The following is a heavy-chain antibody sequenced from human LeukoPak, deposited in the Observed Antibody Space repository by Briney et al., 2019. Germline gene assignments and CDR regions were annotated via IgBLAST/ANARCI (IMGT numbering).Heavy chain of an antibody. CDR1: GFTFSTYA. Sequence: GGSLRLSCAASGFTFSTYAMSWVRQAPGKGLEWVSVISASGGSIYYADSVKGRFTISRDNSKNTLYLQMNSLRVEDTAVYYCARISSSWYWFDPWGQGTLVTVSS. V-gene: IGHV3-23*01. D-gene: IGHD6-13*01. J-gene: IGHJ5*02. CDR3: ARISSSWYWFDP. CDR2: ISASGGSI.